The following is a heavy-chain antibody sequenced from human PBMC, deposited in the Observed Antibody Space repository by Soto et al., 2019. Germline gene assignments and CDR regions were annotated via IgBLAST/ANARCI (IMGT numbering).Heavy chain of an antibody. Sequence: QLQLQESGPGLVKPSETLSLTCTVSGGSISSSSYYWGWIRQPPGKGLEWIGSINYSGSTYYNPSLKSRVTISVDTSKNQFSLRLSSVTAADTAVCYCARQRHHSAASGFDIWGQGALVTVSS. CDR2: INYSGST. V-gene: IGHV4-39*01. CDR3: ARQRHHSAASGFDI. D-gene: IGHD3-10*01. CDR1: GGSISSSSYY. J-gene: IGHJ3*02.